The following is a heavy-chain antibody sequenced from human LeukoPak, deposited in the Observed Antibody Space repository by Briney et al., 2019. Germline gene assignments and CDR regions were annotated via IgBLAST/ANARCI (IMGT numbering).Heavy chain of an antibody. CDR1: GFTFSSSA. J-gene: IGHJ4*02. V-gene: IGHV3-23*01. CDR3: AKGIGYYYDSSGYYEPDY. Sequence: GGSLRLSCAASGFTFSSSAMSWVRQAPGKGLEWVSAISNNGGYTYYADSVQGRFTISRDNSKSTLCLQMNSLRAEDTAVYYCAKGIGYYYDSSGYYEPDYWGQGTLVTVSS. CDR2: ISNNGGYT. D-gene: IGHD3-22*01.